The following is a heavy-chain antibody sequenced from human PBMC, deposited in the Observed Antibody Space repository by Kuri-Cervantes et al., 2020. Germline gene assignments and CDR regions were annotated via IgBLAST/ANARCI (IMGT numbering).Heavy chain of an antibody. V-gene: IGHV1-69*06. CDR1: GGTFSSYA. CDR3: ARNRLVGATTPRDMDV. Sequence: SVKVSCKASGGTFSSYAISWVRQAPGQGLEWMGGIIPIFGTANYAQKFQGRVTITADKSTSTVYMELSSLTSEDTAVYYCARNRLVGATTPRDMDVWGKGTTVTVSS. D-gene: IGHD1-26*01. J-gene: IGHJ6*03. CDR2: IIPIFGTA.